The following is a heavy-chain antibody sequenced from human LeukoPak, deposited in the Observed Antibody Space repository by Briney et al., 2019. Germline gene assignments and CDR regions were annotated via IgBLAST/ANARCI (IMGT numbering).Heavy chain of an antibody. Sequence: GGSLRLSCEGSGFTFSSYSMNWVRQAPGKGLEWVSYISSSRNIIYYADSVKGRFTISRDNARNSLYLQMNNLRDEDTAVYYCARANNSSWHNWGQGTLVTVSA. D-gene: IGHD6-13*01. V-gene: IGHV3-48*02. CDR1: GFTFSSYS. CDR2: ISSSRNII. J-gene: IGHJ4*02. CDR3: ARANNSSWHN.